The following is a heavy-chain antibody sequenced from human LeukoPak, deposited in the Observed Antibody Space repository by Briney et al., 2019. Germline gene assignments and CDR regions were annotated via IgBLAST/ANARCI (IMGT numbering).Heavy chain of an antibody. V-gene: IGHV3-64*02. CDR2: ISTNGDRT. D-gene: IGHD6-19*01. CDR3: ARGVAISSSGWYDTFDY. Sequence: PGGSLRLSCAASGFTFSNSAMYWVRQAPGKGLEFVSVISTNGDRTYYADSVKGRFTISRDNPKNTLYLQMGSLRADDMAVYYNARGVAISSSGWYDTFDYWGQGALVTISS. CDR1: GFTFSNSA. J-gene: IGHJ4*02.